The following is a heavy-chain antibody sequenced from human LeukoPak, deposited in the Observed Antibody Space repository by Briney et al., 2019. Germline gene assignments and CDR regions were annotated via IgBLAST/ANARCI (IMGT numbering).Heavy chain of an antibody. J-gene: IGHJ5*02. Sequence: ASLKVSCKASGGTFSSYAISWVRQAPGQGLEWMGRIIPILGIANYAQKFQGRVTITADKSTSTAYMELSSLRSEDTAVYYCARDHCSSTSCYGENWFDPWGQGTMVTVSS. V-gene: IGHV1-69*04. CDR2: IIPILGIA. D-gene: IGHD2-2*01. CDR3: ARDHCSSTSCYGENWFDP. CDR1: GGTFSSYA.